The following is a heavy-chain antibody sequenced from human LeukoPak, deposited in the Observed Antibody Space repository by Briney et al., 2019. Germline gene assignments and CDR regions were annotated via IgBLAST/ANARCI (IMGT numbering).Heavy chain of an antibody. Sequence: GGSLRLSCAASGFTFSTYWMHWVRQAPGKGLVWVSRINGAGTTTNYADSVKGGFTISRDNAKNTVYLQMNSLRAEDTAVYYCAKDIGSYYDYWGQGILVTVSS. CDR3: AKDIGSYYDY. CDR1: GFTFSTYW. V-gene: IGHV3-74*01. J-gene: IGHJ4*02. D-gene: IGHD3-10*01. CDR2: INGAGTTT.